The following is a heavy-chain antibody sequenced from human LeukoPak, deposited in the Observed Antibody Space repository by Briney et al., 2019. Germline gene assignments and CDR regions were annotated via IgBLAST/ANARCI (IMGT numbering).Heavy chain of an antibody. J-gene: IGHJ4*02. CDR2: IYHSGSS. CDR3: ARENWRDGYVGSK. CDR1: GVSISSGDYS. D-gene: IGHD5-24*01. Sequence: SETLSLTCAVSGVSISSGDYSWSWIRQPPGKGLEWIGYIYHSGSSYYNPSLKSRVTISVDRSKNQFSLKLTSVTAADTAVYYCARENWRDGYVGSKWGQGTLVTVSS. V-gene: IGHV4-30-2*01.